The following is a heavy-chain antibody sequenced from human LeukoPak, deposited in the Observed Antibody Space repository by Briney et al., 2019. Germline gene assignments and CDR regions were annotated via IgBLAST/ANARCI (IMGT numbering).Heavy chain of an antibody. Sequence: GGSLKISCKGSGYSFTSYWTGWVRQMPGKGLEWMGIIYPGDSDTRYSPSFQGQVTISADKSISTAYLQWSSLKASDTAMYYCAKTSTTVTTVDAFDIWGQGTMVTVSS. V-gene: IGHV5-51*01. CDR2: IYPGDSDT. D-gene: IGHD4-17*01. CDR3: AKTSTTVTTVDAFDI. J-gene: IGHJ3*02. CDR1: GYSFTSYW.